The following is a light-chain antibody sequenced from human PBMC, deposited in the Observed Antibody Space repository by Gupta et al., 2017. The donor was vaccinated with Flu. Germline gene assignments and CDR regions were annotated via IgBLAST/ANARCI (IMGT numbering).Light chain of an antibody. Sequence: SVLTQPPSVTEAPGHRVTISCTGSSSNIGPVYDVHWYQQLPGTAPKLLIYRNNNRPSGVPDRFSGSKSGTSASLAPXGXQAGEEXDYYCTSYARSMSGRVFGGGTKLNVL. J-gene: IGLJ3*02. CDR3: TSYARSMSGRV. CDR2: RNN. V-gene: IGLV1-40*01. CDR1: SSNIGPVYD.